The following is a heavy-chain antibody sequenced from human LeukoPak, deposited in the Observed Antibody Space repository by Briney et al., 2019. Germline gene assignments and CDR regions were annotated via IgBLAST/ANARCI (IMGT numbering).Heavy chain of an antibody. D-gene: IGHD3-22*01. Sequence: SETLSLTCTVSGGSISSYYWSWIRQPPGKGLEWIGYIYYSGSTYYNPSLKSRVTISVDTSKNQFSLKLSSVTAADTAVYYCARAEVLPDYFDTSGAFDYWGQGTLVTVSS. CDR2: IYYSGST. J-gene: IGHJ4*02. CDR3: ARAEVLPDYFDTSGAFDY. V-gene: IGHV4-59*01. CDR1: GGSISSYY.